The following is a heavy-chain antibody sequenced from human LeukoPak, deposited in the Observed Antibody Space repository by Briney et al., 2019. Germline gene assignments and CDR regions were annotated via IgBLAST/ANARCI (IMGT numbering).Heavy chain of an antibody. CDR1: GYTFTIYG. CDR3: AREARIAVAGYYYYYYMDV. CDR2: ISAYNGNT. V-gene: IGHV1-18*01. Sequence: ASVKVSCKASGYTFTIYGISWVRQAPGQGLEWTGWISAYNGNTNYAQKLQGRVTMTTDTSTSTAYMELRSLRSDDTAVYYCAREARIAVAGYYYYYYMDVWGKGTTVTVSS. D-gene: IGHD6-19*01. J-gene: IGHJ6*03.